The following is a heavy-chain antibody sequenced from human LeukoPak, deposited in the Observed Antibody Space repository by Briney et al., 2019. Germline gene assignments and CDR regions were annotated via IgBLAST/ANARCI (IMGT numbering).Heavy chain of an antibody. Sequence: GGSLRLSCAASGFTFSRSWMSWVRQAPGKGLEWVANIKEDGSEKYYVDPVKGRFTMSRDNAKNSLYLQMNSLRADDTAVYYCARGGYYDSSGYWPDYWGQGTLVTVSS. CDR3: ARGGYYDSSGYWPDY. J-gene: IGHJ4*02. CDR1: GFTFSRSW. D-gene: IGHD3-22*01. V-gene: IGHV3-7*05. CDR2: IKEDGSEK.